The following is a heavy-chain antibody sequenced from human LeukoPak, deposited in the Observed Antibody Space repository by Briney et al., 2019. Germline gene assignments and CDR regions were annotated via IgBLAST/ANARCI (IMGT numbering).Heavy chain of an antibody. V-gene: IGHV3-64*01. CDR1: GFTFSSYA. D-gene: IGHD3-10*01. J-gene: IGHJ1*01. Sequence: GGSLRLSCAASGFTFSSYAMHWVRQAPGKGLEYVSAISSNGGSTYYANSVKGRFTISRDNSKNTLYLQVGSLRAEDMAVYYCARNYYGSGSYGAEYFQHWGQGTLVTVSS. CDR2: ISSNGGST. CDR3: ARNYYGSGSYGAEYFQH.